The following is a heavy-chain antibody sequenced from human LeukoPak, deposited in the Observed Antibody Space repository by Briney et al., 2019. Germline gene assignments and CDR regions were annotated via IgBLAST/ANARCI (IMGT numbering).Heavy chain of an antibody. CDR1: GFTFSSYA. V-gene: IGHV3-23*01. CDR2: ISGAGGST. Sequence: GGSLRLSCAAPGFTFSSYAMSWVRQAPGKGLEWVSTISGAGGSTYYADSVKGRFTISRDNSKNTMYLQTNSLRAEDTAVYYCAKDRAGRYCSGGSCYVDAFDIWGQGTMVTVSS. D-gene: IGHD2-15*01. J-gene: IGHJ3*02. CDR3: AKDRAGRYCSGGSCYVDAFDI.